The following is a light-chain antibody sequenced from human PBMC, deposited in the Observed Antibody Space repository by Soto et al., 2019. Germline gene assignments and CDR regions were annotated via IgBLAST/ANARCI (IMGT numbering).Light chain of an antibody. CDR2: DAS. Sequence: DTQMTQSPSSLSASVGDTVTITCQASRDIADSLNWYQQRAGQAPKLPIYDASNLQSGVPARFSGSGTGTSFILTINSLQPEDFATYYCQQYDDPFTFGGGTKVEIK. CDR1: RDIADS. J-gene: IGKJ4*01. V-gene: IGKV1-33*01. CDR3: QQYDDPFT.